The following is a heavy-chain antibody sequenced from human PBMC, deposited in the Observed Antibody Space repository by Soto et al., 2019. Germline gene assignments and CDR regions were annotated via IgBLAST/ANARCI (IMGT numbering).Heavy chain of an antibody. J-gene: IGHJ5*02. CDR3: ARPYCDSTSCYTDWVDP. D-gene: IGHD2-2*02. CDR2: VNPKSGNT. V-gene: IGHV1-8*01. CDR1: GYSFRTYD. Sequence: QVQLVQSGAEVKKPGASVKVSCKASGYSFRTYDINWVRQAAGQGLEWMGWVNPKSGNTDYSQRFPGRITLTINTFSSSAYLAVGRLPPEEKAVYCCARPYCDSTSCYTDWVDPWGQGTLGTVSS.